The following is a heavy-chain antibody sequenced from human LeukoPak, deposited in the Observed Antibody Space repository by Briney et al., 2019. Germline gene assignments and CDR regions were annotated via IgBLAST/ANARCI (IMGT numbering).Heavy chain of an antibody. CDR2: ISVSGGST. J-gene: IGHJ4*02. D-gene: IGHD3-3*01. CDR3: ANSAVDYDFWSGYYFDY. CDR1: GFTFSSYA. Sequence: GGSLRLSCAASGFTFSSYAMSWVRQAPGKGLEWVSAISVSGGSTYYADSVKGRFTISRDNPKNTLYLQMNSLRAEDTAVYYCANSAVDYDFWSGYYFDYWGQGTLVTVSS. V-gene: IGHV3-23*01.